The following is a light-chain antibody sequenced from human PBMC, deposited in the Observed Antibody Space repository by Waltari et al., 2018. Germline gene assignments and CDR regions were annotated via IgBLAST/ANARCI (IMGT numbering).Light chain of an antibody. V-gene: IGKV1-5*03. J-gene: IGKJ4*01. CDR1: ESVKNN. CDR3: HQYNTLPLT. Sequence: DVQLTHSPSTLSASVGDRVTITCRASESVKNNLAWYQHQPGKAPKVLVHKASRLESVVPSRFSGSGYGTEFTLTISSLEPDDFATYYCHQYNTLPLTFGGGTKVEIK. CDR2: KAS.